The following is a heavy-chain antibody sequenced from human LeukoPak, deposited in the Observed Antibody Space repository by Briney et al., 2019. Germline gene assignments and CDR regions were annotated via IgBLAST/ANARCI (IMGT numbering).Heavy chain of an antibody. CDR3: AREVAGNSHGLGIDY. J-gene: IGHJ4*02. V-gene: IGHV3-20*04. CDR1: GFTFDDYG. D-gene: IGHD1-14*01. CDR2: INWNGGSI. Sequence: PGGSLRLYCAASGFTFDDYGMSWVRQAPGKGLEWVSGINWNGGSIGYVDSVKGRFIISRDNAKNSLYLQMNSLRVEDTALYYCAREVAGNSHGLGIDYWGQGTLVTVSS.